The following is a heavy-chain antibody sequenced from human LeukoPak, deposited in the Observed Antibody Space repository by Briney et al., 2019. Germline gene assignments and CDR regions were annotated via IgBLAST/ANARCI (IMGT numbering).Heavy chain of an antibody. CDR1: GYAFTTYA. V-gene: IGHV7-4-1*02. J-gene: IGHJ3*02. Sequence: ASVKVSCKASGYAFTTYAMNWVRQAPGQGLEWMGWINTNIGNPTYAQGFTGRFVFSLDTSVRTAYLQMSSLKAEDTAVYYCARGTYGGNSGDTFDIWGQGTMVTVSS. D-gene: IGHD4-23*01. CDR2: INTNIGNP. CDR3: ARGTYGGNSGDTFDI.